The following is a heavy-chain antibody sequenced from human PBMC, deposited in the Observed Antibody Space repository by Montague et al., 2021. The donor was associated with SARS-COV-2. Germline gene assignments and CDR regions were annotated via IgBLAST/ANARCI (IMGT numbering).Heavy chain of an antibody. D-gene: IGHD6-19*01. CDR1: GGSISGHY. CDR3: ARNGGAAVPGLLLGMDI. CDR2: IYYLGTT. J-gene: IGHJ6*02. Sequence: SETLSLTRIVSGGSISGHYWSWVRQTPEKGLKWIGYIYYLGTTNYNPSLKTRVTFSVDTSKNQLSLMLTSVTAADTGVYYCARNGGAAVPGLLLGMDIWGQGTTVTVSS. V-gene: IGHV4-59*11.